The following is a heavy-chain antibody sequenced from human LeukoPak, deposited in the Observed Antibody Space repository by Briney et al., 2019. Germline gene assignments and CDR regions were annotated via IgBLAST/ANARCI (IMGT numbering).Heavy chain of an antibody. CDR1: GFTISSYE. Sequence: PGGSLRLSCAASGFTISSYEMNWVRQAPGKGLEWVSYISSSGSTIYYADSVKGRFTISRDNAKNSLYLQMNSLRAEDTAVYYCARDRGLRFLEWLSFDYWGQGTLVTVSS. CDR3: ARDRGLRFLEWLSFDY. J-gene: IGHJ4*02. D-gene: IGHD3-3*01. V-gene: IGHV3-48*03. CDR2: ISSSGSTI.